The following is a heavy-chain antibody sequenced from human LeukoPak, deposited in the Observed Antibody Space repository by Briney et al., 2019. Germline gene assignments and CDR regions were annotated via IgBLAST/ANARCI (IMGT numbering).Heavy chain of an antibody. CDR2: IYHSGTTYSGST. D-gene: IGHD5-18*01. Sequence: SETLSLTCNVSGASMSNYYWLWIRQPPGKGLEWIGSIYHSGTTYSGSTYYNPSLNSRVTISLDTSKHQFSLIVGSMTAADTAVNYCARAGGYGLIDYWGQGTMVTVS. V-gene: IGHV4-39*07. CDR3: ARAGGYGLIDY. J-gene: IGHJ4*02. CDR1: GASMSNYY.